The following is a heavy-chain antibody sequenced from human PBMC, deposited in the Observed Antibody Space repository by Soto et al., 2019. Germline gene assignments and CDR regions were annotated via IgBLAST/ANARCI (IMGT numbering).Heavy chain of an antibody. CDR3: ARDLGISNYYFDY. V-gene: IGHV3-30*04. CDR1: GFTFSSYA. CDR2: ISYDGSNK. Sequence: GGSLRLSCAASGFTFSSYAMHWVRQAPGKGLEWVAVISYDGSNKYYADSVKDRFTISRDNSKNTLYLQMNSLRAEDTAVYYCARDLGISNYYFDYWGQGTLVTVSS. D-gene: IGHD7-27*01. J-gene: IGHJ4*02.